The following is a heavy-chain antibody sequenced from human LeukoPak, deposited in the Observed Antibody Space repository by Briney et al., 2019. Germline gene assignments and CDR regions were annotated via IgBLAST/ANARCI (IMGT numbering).Heavy chain of an antibody. D-gene: IGHD3-16*01. V-gene: IGHV3-21*01. CDR1: GFTFSTYT. J-gene: IGHJ3*02. CDR3: ARVKWGEGAFDI. CDR2: ISSSSYFI. Sequence: GGSLRLSCAASGFTFSTYTMNWVRQAPGKGLEWVSSISSSSYFIYYADSVKGRFTISRDNAKNTLYLQMNSLRAEDTAVYYCARVKWGEGAFDIWGQETMVTVSS.